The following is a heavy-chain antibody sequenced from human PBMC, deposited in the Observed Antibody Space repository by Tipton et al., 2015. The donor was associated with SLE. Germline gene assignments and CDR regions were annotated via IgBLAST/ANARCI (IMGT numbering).Heavy chain of an antibody. CDR1: GGSFSGYY. Sequence: TLSLTCAVYGGSFSGYYWSWIRQPPGKGLEWIGEINHSGSTNYNPSLKSRVTISVDTSKNQFSLKLGSVTAADTAVYYCARGLSSGLYYFDSWGQGTLVTVSS. V-gene: IGHV4-34*01. D-gene: IGHD6-19*01. J-gene: IGHJ4*02. CDR2: INHSGST. CDR3: ARGLSSGLYYFDS.